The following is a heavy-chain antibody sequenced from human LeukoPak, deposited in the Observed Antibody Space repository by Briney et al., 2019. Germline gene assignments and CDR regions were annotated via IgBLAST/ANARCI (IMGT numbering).Heavy chain of an antibody. V-gene: IGHV3-30-3*01. Sequence: PGGSLRLSCAASGFTLSSYAMHWVRQAPGKGLEWVAVISYDGSNKYYADSVKGRFTISRDNSKNTLYLQMNSLRAEDTAVYYCARTENYYYYGMDVWGQGTTVTVSS. CDR1: GFTLSSYA. J-gene: IGHJ6*02. CDR3: ARTENYYYYGMDV. CDR2: ISYDGSNK.